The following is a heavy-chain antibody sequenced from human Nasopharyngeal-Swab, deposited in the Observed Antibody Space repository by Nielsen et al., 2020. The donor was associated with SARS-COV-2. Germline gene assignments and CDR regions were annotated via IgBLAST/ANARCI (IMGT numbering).Heavy chain of an antibody. Sequence: TLSLTCAASGFTVSSNYMSWVRQAPGKGLDWVSVIFADGKTHYADSVKGRFTISRDNSKNTLYLQMNSLRAEDTAVYYCARDGDYGGNWDWGQGTLVTVSS. D-gene: IGHD4-23*01. CDR3: ARDGDYGGNWD. CDR1: GFTVSSNY. J-gene: IGHJ4*02. V-gene: IGHV3-53*01. CDR2: IFADGKT.